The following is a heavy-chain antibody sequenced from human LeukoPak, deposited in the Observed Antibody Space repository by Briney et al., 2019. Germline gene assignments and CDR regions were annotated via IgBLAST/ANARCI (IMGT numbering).Heavy chain of an antibody. J-gene: IGHJ5*02. Sequence: GASVKVSCKASGYTFTGYYIHWVRQAPGQGLEWMGRINPNTGGTDYAQKFQGRVTMTRDTSITTAYMELSRLTSDDTAIYYCAKVPPSITVAGNLLGPWGQGALVTVSS. D-gene: IGHD6-13*01. CDR3: AKVPPSITVAGNLLGP. CDR2: INPNTGGT. V-gene: IGHV1-2*06. CDR1: GYTFTGYY.